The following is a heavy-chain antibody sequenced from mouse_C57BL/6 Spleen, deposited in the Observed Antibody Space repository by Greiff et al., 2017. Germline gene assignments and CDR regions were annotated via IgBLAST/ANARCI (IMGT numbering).Heavy chain of an antibody. CDR3: TRSGNWGVCY. CDR1: GYTFTDYE. D-gene: IGHD4-1*01. V-gene: IGHV1-15*01. CDR2: IDPETGGT. Sequence: QVQLQQSGAELVRPGASVTLSCKASGYTFTDYEMHWVKQTPVHGLEWIGAIDPETGGTAYNQKFKGKAILTADKSSSTAYMELRSLTSEDSAVYYCTRSGNWGVCYWGQGTTLTVSS. J-gene: IGHJ2*01.